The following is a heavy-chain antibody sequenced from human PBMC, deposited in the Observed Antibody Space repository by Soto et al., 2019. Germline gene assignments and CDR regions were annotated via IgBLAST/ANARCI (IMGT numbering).Heavy chain of an antibody. J-gene: IGHJ6*02. CDR1: GYTFTGYY. Sequence: ASVKVSCKASGYTFTGYYMHWVRQAPGQGLEWMGRINPNSGGTNYAQKFQGWVTMTRDTSISTAYMELSRLRSDDTAVYYCAREASTAYCGGECYMGAYYCYYGMDVWGQGTTVTVSS. CDR2: INPNSGGT. D-gene: IGHD2-21*01. CDR3: AREASTAYCGGECYMGAYYCYYGMDV. V-gene: IGHV1-2*04.